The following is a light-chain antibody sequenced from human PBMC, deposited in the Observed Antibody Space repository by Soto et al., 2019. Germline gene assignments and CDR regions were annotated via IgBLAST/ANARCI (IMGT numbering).Light chain of an antibody. CDR3: QHYGISLWT. J-gene: IGKJ1*01. CDR2: DAS. CDR1: QSVRSMY. V-gene: IGKV3-20*01. Sequence: EGMLTQSGGTLSLSKEERATLSCRASQSVRSMYLAWYQQKPGQAPRLLIYDASSRATDIPDRFSGSGSGTDFTLTISRLEPEDFAIYYCQHYGISLWTFGHGGIVDI.